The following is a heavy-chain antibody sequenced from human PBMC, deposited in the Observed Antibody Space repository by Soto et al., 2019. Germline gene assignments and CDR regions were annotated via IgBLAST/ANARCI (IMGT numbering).Heavy chain of an antibody. V-gene: IGHV1-69*12. D-gene: IGHD1-26*01. CDR2: IIPIFGTA. CDR3: ARDGDSIVGPPPLDF. J-gene: IGHJ4*02. CDR1: GGTFSSYA. Sequence: QVQLVQSGAEVKKPGSSVKVSCKASGGTFSSYAISWVRQAPGQGLEWMGGIIPIFGTANYAQKLQGRVTITADESTSTAYMELRSLSSEETAVYYCARDGDSIVGPPPLDFWGQGTLVTVSA.